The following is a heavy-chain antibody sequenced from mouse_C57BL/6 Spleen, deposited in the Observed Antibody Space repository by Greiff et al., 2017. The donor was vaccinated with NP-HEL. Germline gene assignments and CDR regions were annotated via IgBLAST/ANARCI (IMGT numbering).Heavy chain of an antibody. V-gene: IGHV5-17*01. D-gene: IGHD2-3*01. CDR1: GFTFSDYG. CDR3: ARGDDGYPFDY. J-gene: IGHJ2*01. CDR2: ISSGSSTI. Sequence: EVKLVESGGGLVKPGGSLKLSCAASGFTFSDYGMHWVRQAPEKGLEWVAYISSGSSTIYYADTVKGRFTISRDNAKNTLFLQMTSLRSEDTAMYYCARGDDGYPFDYWGQGTTLTVSS.